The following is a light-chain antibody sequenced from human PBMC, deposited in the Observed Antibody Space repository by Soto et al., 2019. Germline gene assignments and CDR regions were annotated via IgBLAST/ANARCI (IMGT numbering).Light chain of an antibody. V-gene: IGLV1-40*01. CDR3: QSYASNLSGPV. CDR1: SSNIGAHYD. CDR2: GNI. J-gene: IGLJ2*01. Sequence: QSVLTQPPSVSGAPGQRGTISCTGTSSNIGAHYDVHWYQQLPGTAPKFLIFGNINRPSGRPARISASKSGTSASLAITGLQADDTADYYCQSYASNLSGPVFGGGTKLTAL.